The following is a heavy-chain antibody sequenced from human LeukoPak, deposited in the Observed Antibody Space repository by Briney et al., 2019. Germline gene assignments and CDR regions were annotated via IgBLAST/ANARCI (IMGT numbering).Heavy chain of an antibody. Sequence: SETLSLTCTVSGGSISSYYWSWIRQPPGKGLEWIGYIYYSGSTNYNPSLKSRVTISVDTSKNQFSLKLSSVTAADTAVYCCARVSTGGSDYWGQGTLVTVSS. CDR1: GGSISSYY. CDR2: IYYSGST. D-gene: IGHD2-2*01. V-gene: IGHV4-59*01. J-gene: IGHJ4*02. CDR3: ARVSTGGSDY.